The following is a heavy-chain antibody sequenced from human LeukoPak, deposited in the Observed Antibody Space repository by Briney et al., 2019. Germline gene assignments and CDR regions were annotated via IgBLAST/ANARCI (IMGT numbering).Heavy chain of an antibody. V-gene: IGHV1-46*01. Sequence: AASVKVSCKASGYTFTSYYMHWVRQAPGQGLEWVGILNPSVGSTTYAQKFQVRVTLTRDTSTSTVYMDLSSLRSEDTAVYYCARGYAPGASDHWGQGTLVTVSS. CDR3: ARGYAPGASDH. D-gene: IGHD3-16*01. CDR2: LNPSVGST. J-gene: IGHJ4*02. CDR1: GYTFTSYY.